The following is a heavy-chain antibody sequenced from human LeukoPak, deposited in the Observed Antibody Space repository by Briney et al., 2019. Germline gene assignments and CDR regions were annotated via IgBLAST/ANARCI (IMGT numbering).Heavy chain of an antibody. D-gene: IGHD3-16*01. J-gene: IGHJ3*02. CDR3: ARGPQQLLMNAFDI. CDR1: GFTFSSYA. V-gene: IGHV3-30*04. Sequence: TGGSLRLSCAASGFTFSSYAMHWVRQAPGKGLEWVAVISYDGSNKYYADSVKGRFTISRDNSKNTLYLQMNSLRAEDTAVYYCARGPQQLLMNAFDIWGQGTMVTVSS. CDR2: ISYDGSNK.